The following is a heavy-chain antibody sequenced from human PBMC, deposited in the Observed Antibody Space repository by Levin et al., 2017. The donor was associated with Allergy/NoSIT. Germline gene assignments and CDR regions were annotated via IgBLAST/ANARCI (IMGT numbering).Heavy chain of an antibody. CDR1: GFAFSTYT. D-gene: IGHD2/OR15-2a*01. V-gene: IGHV3-48*02. CDR3: ARMKPNILHAFDI. Sequence: GSLRLSCAASGFAFSTYTMNWVRQAPGKGLEWISKISSGSTTIDYADSVKGRFTPSRDNARDSLYLKMNSLRDEDTAVYFCARMKPNILHAFDIWGQGTMVTVSS. J-gene: IGHJ3*02. CDR2: ISSGSTTI.